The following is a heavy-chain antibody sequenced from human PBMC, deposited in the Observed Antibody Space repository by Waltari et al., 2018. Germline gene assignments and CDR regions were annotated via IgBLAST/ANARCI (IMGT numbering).Heavy chain of an antibody. V-gene: IGHV3-23*01. Sequence: EVQLLESGGGLVQPGGSLRLSCAASGFTFSSYAMSLVREAPGKGVEWVPVIGGSGWRTYYADSVKVRFTISRDNSKNTLYLQMNSLRAEDTAVYYCAKDPRAVAGTGGFIDYWGQGTLVTVSS. CDR1: GFTFSSYA. D-gene: IGHD6-19*01. CDR2: IGGSGWRT. CDR3: AKDPRAVAGTGGFIDY. J-gene: IGHJ4*02.